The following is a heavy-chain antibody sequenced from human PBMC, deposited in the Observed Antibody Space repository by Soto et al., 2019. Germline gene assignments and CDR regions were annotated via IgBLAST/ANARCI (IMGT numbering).Heavy chain of an antibody. D-gene: IGHD6-13*01. J-gene: IGHJ6*02. V-gene: IGHV1-69*01. CDR1: GGTFSSYA. Sequence: QVQLVQSGAEVKKPGSSVKVSCKASGGTFSSYAISWVRQAPGQGLEWMGGIIPIFGTANYAQKFQGRVTITADESTSTAYLELSSLRSEDTAVYYCARNSGIAAAAQYYYGMDVWGQGTTVTVSS. CDR2: IIPIFGTA. CDR3: ARNSGIAAAAQYYYGMDV.